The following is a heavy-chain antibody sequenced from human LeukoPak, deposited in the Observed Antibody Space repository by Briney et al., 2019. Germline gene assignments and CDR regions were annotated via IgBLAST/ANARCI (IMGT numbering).Heavy chain of an antibody. Sequence: SETLFLTCTVSGGSVRSDSYYWSWIRQPPGKGLEWIGYVYYSGSTNYNPSLKSRVTISVDTSKNQFSLKLSSVTAADTAVYYCARGYGSSWDWFDPWGQGTLVTVSS. CDR2: VYYSGST. CDR1: GGSVRSDSYY. V-gene: IGHV4-61*01. D-gene: IGHD6-13*01. J-gene: IGHJ5*02. CDR3: ARGYGSSWDWFDP.